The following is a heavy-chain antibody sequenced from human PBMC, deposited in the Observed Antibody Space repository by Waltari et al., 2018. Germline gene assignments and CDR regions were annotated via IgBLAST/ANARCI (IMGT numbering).Heavy chain of an antibody. D-gene: IGHD2-2*02. Sequence: QVQLVQSGAEVKKPGASVKVSCKASGYTFTGYYMHWVRQAPGQGLEWMGWINPNSGGTNYAQKFQGRVTMTRDTSISTAYMERSRLRSDDTAVYYCARTYCSSTSCYSYYGMDVWGQGTTVTVSS. CDR1: GYTFTGYY. J-gene: IGHJ6*02. CDR3: ARTYCSSTSCYSYYGMDV. V-gene: IGHV1-2*02. CDR2: INPNSGGT.